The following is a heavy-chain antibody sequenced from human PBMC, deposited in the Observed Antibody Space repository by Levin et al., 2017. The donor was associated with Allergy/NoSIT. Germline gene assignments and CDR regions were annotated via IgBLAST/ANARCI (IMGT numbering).Heavy chain of an antibody. CDR2: ITDNGGST. D-gene: IGHD6-13*01. Sequence: PGGSLRLSCAASGFTFSRTAMSWVRQAPGKGLQWVSGITDNGGSTFYADSVKGRFTISRDNSKNTLYLQMNSLRVEDTAIYYCAKDIVSSSWLDFDYWGQGTLVTVSS. CDR3: AKDIVSSSWLDFDY. CDR1: GFTFSRTA. V-gene: IGHV3-23*01. J-gene: IGHJ4*02.